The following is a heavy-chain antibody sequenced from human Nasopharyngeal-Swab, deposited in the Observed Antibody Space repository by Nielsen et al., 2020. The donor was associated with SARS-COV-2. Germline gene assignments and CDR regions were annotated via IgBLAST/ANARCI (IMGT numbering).Heavy chain of an antibody. CDR3: AHSPSSSTVTTTWFDP. V-gene: IGHV2-5*02. J-gene: IGHJ5*02. Sequence: WIRQPPGKALEWLALIYWDDDKRYSPSLKSRLTITKDTSKNQVVLTMNNMDPVDTATYYCAHSPSSSTVTTTWFDPWGQGTLVTVSS. CDR2: IYWDDDK. D-gene: IGHD4-17*01.